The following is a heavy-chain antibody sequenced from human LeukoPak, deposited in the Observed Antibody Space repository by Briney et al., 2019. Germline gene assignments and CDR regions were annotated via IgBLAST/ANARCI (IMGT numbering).Heavy chain of an antibody. J-gene: IGHJ5*02. CDR2: IYHSGST. CDR1: GYSISSGYY. D-gene: IGHD5-24*01. CDR3: AREEGGWLQHNWFDP. V-gene: IGHV4-38-2*02. Sequence: SETLSLTCTVSGYSISSGYYWGWIRQPPGKGLEWIGSIYHSGSTYYNPSLKSRVTISVDTSKNQFSLKLSSVTAADTAVYYCAREEGGWLQHNWFDPWGQGTLVTVSS.